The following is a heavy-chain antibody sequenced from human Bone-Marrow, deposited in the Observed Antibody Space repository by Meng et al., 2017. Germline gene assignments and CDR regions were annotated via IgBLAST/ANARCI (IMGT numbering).Heavy chain of an antibody. Sequence: GESLKISCAASGFTFSSYSMNWVRQAPGKGLEWVSYISSSGSTIYYADSVKGRFTISRDNAKNSLYLQMNSLRAEDTAVYYCARAYYYDSSGYHAPWGQGTLVTVSS. J-gene: IGHJ5*02. CDR3: ARAYYYDSSGYHAP. V-gene: IGHV3-48*04. D-gene: IGHD3-22*01. CDR2: ISSSGSTI. CDR1: GFTFSSYS.